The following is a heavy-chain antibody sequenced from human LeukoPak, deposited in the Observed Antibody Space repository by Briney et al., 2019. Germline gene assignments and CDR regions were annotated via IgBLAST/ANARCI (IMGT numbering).Heavy chain of an antibody. CDR2: IIPIFGTA. Sequence: GASVKVSCKASGGTFSSYAISWVRQAPGQGLEWMGGIIPIFGTANYAQKFQGRVTITTDESTSTAYMELSSLRSEDTAVYYCASSPSKTSGYCDYWGQGTLVTVSS. CDR1: GGTFSSYA. V-gene: IGHV1-69*05. D-gene: IGHD3-22*01. J-gene: IGHJ4*02. CDR3: ASSPSKTSGYCDY.